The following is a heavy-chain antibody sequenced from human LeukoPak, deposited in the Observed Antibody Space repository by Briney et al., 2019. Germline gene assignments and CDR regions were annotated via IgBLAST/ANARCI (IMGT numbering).Heavy chain of an antibody. CDR2: ISGDESRT. CDR1: GFTFRSYL. CDR3: VRDDGYYYGSGTYYRH. J-gene: IGHJ4*02. D-gene: IGHD3-10*01. V-gene: IGHV3-74*01. Sequence: GGSLRLSCAASGFTFRSYLMHWVRQAPGKGLVWVSHISGDESRTTYADSVQGRFTISRDNAKNTRYLQMNSLRVEDTAVYYCVRDDGYYYGSGTYYRHWGQGTLVTVSS.